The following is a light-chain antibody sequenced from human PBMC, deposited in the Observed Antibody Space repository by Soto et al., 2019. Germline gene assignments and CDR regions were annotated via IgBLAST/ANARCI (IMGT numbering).Light chain of an antibody. Sequence: EIVLTQSPATLSLSPGERATLSCRASQSVSSYLAWYQQKPGQAPRLLIYDASSRATGIPARFSGSGSGTDFPLTISSLEREDFAGFYCQLRSNWPPTWTFGQGTKLESK. CDR1: QSVSSY. CDR2: DAS. V-gene: IGKV3-11*01. CDR3: QLRSNWPPTWT. J-gene: IGKJ1*01.